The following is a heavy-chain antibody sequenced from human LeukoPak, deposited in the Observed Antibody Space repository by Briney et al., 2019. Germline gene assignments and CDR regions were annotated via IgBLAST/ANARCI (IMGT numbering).Heavy chain of an antibody. J-gene: IGHJ4*02. CDR2: ISWNSGSI. CDR3: ARNYGDCFDY. Sequence: PGGSLRLSCAASGFTFDDYAMHWVRQAPGKGLEWVSGISWNSGSIGYADSVKGRFTISRDNAKNSLYLQMNSLRAEDTAVYYCARNYGDCFDYWGQGTLVTVSS. CDR1: GFTFDDYA. D-gene: IGHD4-17*01. V-gene: IGHV3-9*01.